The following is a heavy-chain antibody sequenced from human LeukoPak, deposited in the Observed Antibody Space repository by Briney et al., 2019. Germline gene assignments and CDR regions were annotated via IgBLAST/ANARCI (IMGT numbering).Heavy chain of an antibody. CDR3: ARGFCSGGSCYFRYWYFDL. J-gene: IGHJ2*01. D-gene: IGHD2-15*01. CDR2: IYYSGST. CDR1: GVSISSSSYY. V-gene: IGHV4-39*07. Sequence: SETLSLTCTVSGVSISSSSYYWGWIRQPPGKGLEWIGSIYYSGSTYYNPSLKSRVTISVDTSKNQFSLKLSSVTAADTAVYYCARGFCSGGSCYFRYWYFDLWGRGTLVTVSS.